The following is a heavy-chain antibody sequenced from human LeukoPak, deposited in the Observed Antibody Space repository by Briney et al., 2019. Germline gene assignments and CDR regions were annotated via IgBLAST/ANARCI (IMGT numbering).Heavy chain of an antibody. V-gene: IGHV5-51*01. D-gene: IGHD3-22*01. Sequence: GESLKISCKGSGYSFTSYWIGWVRQMPGKGLEWMGIIYPGDSDTRYSPSFQGQVTISADKSISTAYLQCCSLKASDTAMYYCARSEDSSGYYLHYWGQGTLVTVSS. J-gene: IGHJ4*02. CDR2: IYPGDSDT. CDR1: GYSFTSYW. CDR3: ARSEDSSGYYLHY.